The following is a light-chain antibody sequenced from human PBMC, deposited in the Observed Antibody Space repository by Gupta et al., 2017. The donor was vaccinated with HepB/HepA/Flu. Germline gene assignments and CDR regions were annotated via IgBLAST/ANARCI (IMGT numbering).Light chain of an antibody. V-gene: IGKV1-16*02. CDR3: QRYNSYPLT. CDR2: DAS. J-gene: IGKJ4*01. Sequence: DIQITQSPSSLSASVGDRFTITCRASQGINNYLAWFQQKPVKAPKSLIYDASRAQSGVPSKFSGSGSGTDFTLSIRSLHPEDLAPYCCQRYNSYPLTFGGGTKVEIK. CDR1: QGINNY.